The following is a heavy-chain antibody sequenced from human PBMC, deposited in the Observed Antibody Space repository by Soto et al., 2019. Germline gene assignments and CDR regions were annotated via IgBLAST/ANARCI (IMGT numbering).Heavy chain of an antibody. Sequence: ASVKVSCKASGHTFTSYGISWVRQAPGQGLEWMGWISAYNGNTNYAQKLQGRVTMTTDTSTSTAYMELRSLRSDDTAVYYCARDQGAATVTTIVDYWGQGTLVTVSS. CDR1: GHTFTSYG. CDR2: ISAYNGNT. J-gene: IGHJ4*02. V-gene: IGHV1-18*01. D-gene: IGHD4-17*01. CDR3: ARDQGAATVTTIVDY.